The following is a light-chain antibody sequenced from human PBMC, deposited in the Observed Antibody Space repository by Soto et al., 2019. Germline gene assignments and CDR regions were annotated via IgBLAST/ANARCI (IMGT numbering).Light chain of an antibody. CDR3: SSYTTDTTYV. J-gene: IGLJ1*01. V-gene: IGLV2-14*01. CDR1: NSDVGAYNY. Sequence: QSALTQPASVSGSPGQSITISCTGTNSDVGAYNYVSWYQQHPGKAPKLMIYEVSNRPSGVSNRFSGSKSGNSASLTISGLQAEDEDDYYCSSYTTDTTYVFGAGTKVTVL. CDR2: EVS.